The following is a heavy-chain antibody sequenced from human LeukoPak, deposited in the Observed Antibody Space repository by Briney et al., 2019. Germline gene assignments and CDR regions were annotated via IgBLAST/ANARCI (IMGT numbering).Heavy chain of an antibody. J-gene: IGHJ4*02. CDR2: IYYSGST. V-gene: IGHV4-39*01. Sequence: SETLSLTCTVSGGSISSSSYYWGWIRQPPGKGLEWIGSIYYSGSTYYNPSLKSRVTISVDTSKNQFSPKLSSVTAADTAVYYCASLLRYFDWLPPGATDYWGQGTLVTVSS. CDR1: GGSISSSSYY. CDR3: ASLLRYFDWLPPGATDY. D-gene: IGHD3-9*01.